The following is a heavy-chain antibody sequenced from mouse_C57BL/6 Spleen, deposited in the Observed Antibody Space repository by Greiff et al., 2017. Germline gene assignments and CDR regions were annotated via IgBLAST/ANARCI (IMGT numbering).Heavy chain of an antibody. J-gene: IGHJ3*01. Sequence: EVMLVESGGDLVKPGGSLKLSCAASGFTFSSYGMSWVRQTPDKRLEWVATISSCGSYPYYPDSVKGRFTISRDNANNTLDLQKSSLKSEDTAMDYCARRDYDDGAWFAYWGQGTLVTVSA. CDR3: ARRDYDDGAWFAY. CDR2: ISSCGSYP. D-gene: IGHD2-4*01. V-gene: IGHV5-6*02. CDR1: GFTFSSYG.